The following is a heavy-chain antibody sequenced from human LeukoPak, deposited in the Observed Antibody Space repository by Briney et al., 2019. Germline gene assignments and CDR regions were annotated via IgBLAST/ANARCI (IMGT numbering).Heavy chain of an antibody. CDR2: ISYDGSNK. CDR1: GFTFSSYG. J-gene: IGHJ6*02. Sequence: GGTLRLSCAASGFTFSSYGMHWVRQAPGKGLEGVAVISYDGSNKYYADSVKGRFTISRDNSKNTLYLQMNSLRAEDTAVYYCAKDRGYYDFWSGYYGHYYGMDVWGQGTTVTVSS. V-gene: IGHV3-30*18. D-gene: IGHD3-3*01. CDR3: AKDRGYYDFWSGYYGHYYGMDV.